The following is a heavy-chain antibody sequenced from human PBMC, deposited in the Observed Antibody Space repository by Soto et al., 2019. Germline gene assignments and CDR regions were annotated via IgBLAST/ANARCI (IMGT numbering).Heavy chain of an antibody. Sequence: SETLSLTCTVSGGSISSGGYYWSWIRQHPGKGLEWIGYIYYSGSTYYNPSLKSRVTISVDTSKNQFSLKLSSVTAADTAVYYCARDVRGEMATVFDYWGQGTLVTVSS. CDR1: GGSISSGGYY. CDR3: ARDVRGEMATVFDY. CDR2: IYYSGST. V-gene: IGHV4-31*03. J-gene: IGHJ4*02. D-gene: IGHD3-16*01.